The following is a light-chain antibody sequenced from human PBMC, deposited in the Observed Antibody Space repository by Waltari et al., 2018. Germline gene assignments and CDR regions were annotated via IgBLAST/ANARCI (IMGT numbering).Light chain of an antibody. Sequence: QSVLTQPPSMSGAPGQKVTIPCTGGSSNFGAGYDVPWYQQFPGAAPKLLIFGNTNRASGVPGRFSGSKSGTSASLAIAGLQSADEAVYYCQSFDSDLSGSVFGGGTKLTVL. CDR1: SSNFGAGYD. V-gene: IGLV1-40*01. CDR2: GNT. CDR3: QSFDSDLSGSV. J-gene: IGLJ3*02.